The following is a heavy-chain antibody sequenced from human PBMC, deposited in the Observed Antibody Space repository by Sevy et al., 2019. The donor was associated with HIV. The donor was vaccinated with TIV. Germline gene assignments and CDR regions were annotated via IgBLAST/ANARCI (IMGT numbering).Heavy chain of an antibody. V-gene: IGHV3-30-3*01. CDR3: ARDNFLYFGSGYYDS. CDR2: LSYDGSDK. Sequence: GGSPRLSCAASGFTFSNYAIHWVRQAPGKGLEWVAVLSYDGSDKDYADSVKGRFTISRDNFNNTLYLHMNSLKIEDTAVYYCARDNFLYFGSGYYDSWGPGTLVTVSS. D-gene: IGHD3-3*01. J-gene: IGHJ5*02. CDR1: GFTFSNYA.